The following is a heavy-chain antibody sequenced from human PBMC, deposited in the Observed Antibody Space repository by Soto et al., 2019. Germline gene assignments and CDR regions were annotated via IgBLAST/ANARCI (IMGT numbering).Heavy chain of an antibody. D-gene: IGHD3-3*01. CDR1: GGSVSSGSYY. J-gene: IGHJ4*02. CDR3: ASTLYDFWSGYLDY. Sequence: LSLTCTVSGGSVSSGSYYWSWIRQPPGKGLEWIGYIYYSGSTNYNPSLKSRVTISVDTSKNQFSLKLSSVTAADTAVYYCASTLYDFWSGYLDYWGQGTLVTVSS. CDR2: IYYSGST. V-gene: IGHV4-61*01.